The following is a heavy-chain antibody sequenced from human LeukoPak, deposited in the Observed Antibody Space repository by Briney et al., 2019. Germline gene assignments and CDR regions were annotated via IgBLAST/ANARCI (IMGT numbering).Heavy chain of an antibody. CDR2: IYTSGST. D-gene: IGHD3-10*01. CDR3: ARVITMVRGVIDTFDP. V-gene: IGHV4-4*07. J-gene: IGHJ5*02. Sequence: SETLSLTCTVSGGSISSYYWSWIRQPAGKGLEWTGRIYTSGSTNYNPSLKSRVTMSVDTSKNQFSLKLSSVTAADTAVYYCARVITMVRGVIDTFDPWGQGTLVTVSS. CDR1: GGSISSYY.